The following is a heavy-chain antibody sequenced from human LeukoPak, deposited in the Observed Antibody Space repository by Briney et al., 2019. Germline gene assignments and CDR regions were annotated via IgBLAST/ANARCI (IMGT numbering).Heavy chain of an antibody. Sequence: SETLSLTCTVSGGSISSYYWSWIRQPPGKGLEWIGYIYYSGSTNYNPSLKSRVTISVDTSKNQFSLKPSSVTAADTAVYYCARGSSWYKDYYYGMDVWGKGTTVTVSS. CDR1: GGSISSYY. CDR2: IYYSGST. V-gene: IGHV4-59*01. CDR3: ARGSSWYKDYYYGMDV. J-gene: IGHJ6*04. D-gene: IGHD6-13*01.